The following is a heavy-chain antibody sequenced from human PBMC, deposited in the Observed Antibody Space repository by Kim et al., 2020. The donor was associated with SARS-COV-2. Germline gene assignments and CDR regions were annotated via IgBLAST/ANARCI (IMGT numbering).Heavy chain of an antibody. Sequence: GGSLRLSCAASGFTFSSYAMSWVRQAPGKGLEWVSAISGSGGSTYYADSVKGRFTISRDNSKNTLYLQMNSLRAEDTAVYYCAKDPGFWTYGTYCSGGSCYSEIDYWGQGTLVTVSS. J-gene: IGHJ4*02. V-gene: IGHV3-23*01. CDR3: AKDPGFWTYGTYCSGGSCYSEIDY. CDR1: GFTFSSYA. D-gene: IGHD2-15*01. CDR2: ISGSGGST.